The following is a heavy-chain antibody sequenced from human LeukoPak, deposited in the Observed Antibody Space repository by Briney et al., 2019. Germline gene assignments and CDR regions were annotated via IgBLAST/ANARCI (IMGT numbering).Heavy chain of an antibody. J-gene: IGHJ4*02. D-gene: IGHD2-21*02. CDR3: AKAKCGGDCRHLSYYFDY. CDR1: RFTYEEYA. Sequence: GGSVSLSCAASRFTYEEYAMHGVRQAPGKGLEGVSGTSWNSGSIGYADSVKGRFTISRDNAKNSLYLQMNSLIAEDMALFYCAKAKCGGDCRHLSYYFDYWGQGTLVTVSS. CDR2: TSWNSGSI. V-gene: IGHV3-9*03.